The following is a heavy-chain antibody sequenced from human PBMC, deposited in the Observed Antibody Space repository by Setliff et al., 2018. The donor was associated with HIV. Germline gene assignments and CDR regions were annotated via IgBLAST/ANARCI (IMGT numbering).Heavy chain of an antibody. V-gene: IGHV3-23*01. CDR1: GFTFSAYA. CDR2: IGAVGSPT. J-gene: IGHJ3*02. Sequence: GGSLRLSCSASGFTFSAYAMAWVRQAPGKGLEWVSTIGAVGSPTFYAESVKGRFTISRYDSRNSLYLQMNSLKTEDTAVYYCASGSNQERSDHYYAFDIWGQGTMVTVSS. D-gene: IGHD3-22*01. CDR3: ASGSNQERSDHYYAFDI.